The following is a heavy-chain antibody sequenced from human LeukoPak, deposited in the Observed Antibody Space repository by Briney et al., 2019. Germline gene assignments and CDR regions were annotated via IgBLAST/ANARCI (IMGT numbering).Heavy chain of an antibody. V-gene: IGHV3-48*02. J-gene: IGHJ4*02. D-gene: IGHD1-26*01. Sequence: GGSLRLSCAASGFTFSTYSMIWARQAPGKGLEWVSYISSGSSTIYYADSVKGRFTISRDNANNSLRLQMNGLRDEDTAVYYCARDIGYWGQGTPVTVSS. CDR1: GFTFSTYS. CDR2: ISSGSSTI. CDR3: ARDIGY.